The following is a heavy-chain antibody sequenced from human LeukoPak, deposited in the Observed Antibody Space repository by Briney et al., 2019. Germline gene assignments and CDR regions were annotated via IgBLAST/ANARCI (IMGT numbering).Heavy chain of an antibody. Sequence: ASVKVSCKASGYTFTSYYMHWVRQAPGQGLEWMGIINPSGGSTSYAQKFQGRVTMTRDMSTSTVYMELSSLRSEDTAVYYCARDLSGQRFLEWLRAFDIWGQGTMVTVSS. D-gene: IGHD3-3*01. J-gene: IGHJ3*02. CDR3: ARDLSGQRFLEWLRAFDI. V-gene: IGHV1-46*01. CDR2: INPSGGST. CDR1: GYTFTSYY.